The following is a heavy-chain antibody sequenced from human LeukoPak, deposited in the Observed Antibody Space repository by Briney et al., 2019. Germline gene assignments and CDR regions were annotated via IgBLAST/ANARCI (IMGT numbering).Heavy chain of an antibody. Sequence: ASVKVSCKASGYTFTGYCMHWVRQAPGQGLEWMGWINPNSGGTNYAQKFQGRVTMTRDTSISTAYMELSRLRSDDTAVYCCARAGYYYDSSDLYYYYGMDVWGQGTTVTVSS. V-gene: IGHV1-2*02. CDR1: GYTFTGYC. D-gene: IGHD3-22*01. J-gene: IGHJ6*02. CDR3: ARAGYYYDSSDLYYYYGMDV. CDR2: INPNSGGT.